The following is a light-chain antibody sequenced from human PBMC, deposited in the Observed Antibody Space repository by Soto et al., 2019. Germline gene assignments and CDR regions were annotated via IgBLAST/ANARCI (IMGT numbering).Light chain of an antibody. CDR1: SSDVGGYNY. J-gene: IGLJ1*01. Sequence: QSVLTQPASVSGSPGQSITISCTGTSSDVGGYNYVSWYQQHPGKAPKVMIYDVSDRPSGVSNRFSGSKSGNTASLTISGLQAEDEADYYCSSYTSSSTVPCDFGTGTKVTV. CDR2: DVS. CDR3: SSYTSSSTVPCD. V-gene: IGLV2-14*03.